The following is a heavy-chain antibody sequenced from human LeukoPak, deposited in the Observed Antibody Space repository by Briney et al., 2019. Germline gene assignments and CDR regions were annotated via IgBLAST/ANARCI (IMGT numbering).Heavy chain of an antibody. J-gene: IGHJ4*02. CDR3: AKGGVDYYGSGTYYLMYYFDY. Sequence: PGGSLRLSCAASGFTFDEYAMHWVRQTPGKGLECVSGISGSGGATYYADSVKGRFTISRDDPHNTLYLQMNGLRAEDTAVYFCAKGGVDYYGSGTYYLMYYFDYWGQGALVTVSS. CDR1: GFTFDEYA. CDR2: ISGSGGAT. V-gene: IGHV3-23*01. D-gene: IGHD3-10*01.